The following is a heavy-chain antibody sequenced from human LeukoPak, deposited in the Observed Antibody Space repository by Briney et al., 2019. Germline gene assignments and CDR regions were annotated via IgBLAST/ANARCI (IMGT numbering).Heavy chain of an antibody. CDR3: TRESGYSSGWYLGLRY. V-gene: IGHV4-34*01. Sequence: PSETLSLTCAVYGGSFSGYYWSWIRQPPGKGLEWIGEINHSGSTNYNPSLKSRVTISVDTSKNQFSLKLSSVTAADTAVYYCTRESGYSSGWYLGLRYWGQGTLVTVSS. J-gene: IGHJ4*02. D-gene: IGHD6-19*01. CDR2: INHSGST. CDR1: GGSFSGYY.